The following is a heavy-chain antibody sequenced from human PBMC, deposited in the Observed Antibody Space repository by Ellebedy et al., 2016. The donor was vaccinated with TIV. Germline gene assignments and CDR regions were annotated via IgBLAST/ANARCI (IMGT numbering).Heavy chain of an antibody. CDR1: GLPVNINY. CDR2: IFGDGST. D-gene: IGHD6-6*01. J-gene: IGHJ6*02. Sequence: PGGSLRLSCAASGLPVNINYMTWVRQAPGKGLEWLSIIFGDGSTFSADSVKGRFTISRDNSKNTLYLQVTSLTDEDTAVYYCARVAASPSGALDVWGQGTTVTVSS. CDR3: ARVAASPSGALDV. V-gene: IGHV3-53*01.